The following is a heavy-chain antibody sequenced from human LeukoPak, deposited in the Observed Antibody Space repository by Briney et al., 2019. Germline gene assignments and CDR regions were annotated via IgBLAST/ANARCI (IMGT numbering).Heavy chain of an antibody. J-gene: IGHJ3*02. CDR3: ARPLYDFWSGYSPNDAFDI. D-gene: IGHD3-3*01. CDR2: INSDGSST. V-gene: IGHV3-74*01. Sequence: GGSLRLSCAASGFTFSSYWMDWVRQAPGKGLMWVSRINSDGSSTSYADSVKGRFTISRDNAKNTLYLQMNSLRAEDTAVYYCARPLYDFWSGYSPNDAFDIWGQGTMVTVSS. CDR1: GFTFSSYW.